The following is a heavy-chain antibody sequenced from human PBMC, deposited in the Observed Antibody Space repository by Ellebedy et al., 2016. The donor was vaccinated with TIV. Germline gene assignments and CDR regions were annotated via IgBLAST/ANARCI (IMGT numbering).Heavy chain of an antibody. D-gene: IGHD4-17*01. Sequence: MPSETLSLTCTVSGYSISSGYYWGWIRQPPGKGLEWIGSIYHSGSTYYNPSLKSRVTISVDTSKNQFSLKLSSVTAADTAVYYCATLILTVTTRDDYWGQGTLVTVSS. V-gene: IGHV4-38-2*02. J-gene: IGHJ4*02. CDR1: GYSISSGYY. CDR3: ATLILTVTTRDDY. CDR2: IYHSGST.